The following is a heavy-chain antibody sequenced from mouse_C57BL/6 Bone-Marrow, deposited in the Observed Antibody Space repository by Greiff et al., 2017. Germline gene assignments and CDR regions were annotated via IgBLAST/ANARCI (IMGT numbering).Heavy chain of an antibody. V-gene: IGHV1-81*01. CDR3: ARRAGGSGFYFDY. J-gene: IGHJ2*01. D-gene: IGHD3-2*02. CDR1: GYTFTSYG. CDR2: IYPRSGNT. Sequence: VQRVESGAELARPGASVKLSCKASGYTFTSYGISWVKQRTGQGLEWIGEIYPRSGNTYYNEKFKGKATLTADKSSSTAYMELRSLTSEDSAVYFGARRAGGSGFYFDYWGQGTTLTVSS.